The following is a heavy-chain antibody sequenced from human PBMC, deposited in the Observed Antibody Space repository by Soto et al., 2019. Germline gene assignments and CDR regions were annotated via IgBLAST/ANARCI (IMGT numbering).Heavy chain of an antibody. Sequence: QVQLVESGGGVVQPGRSLRLSCAASGFTFSSYAMHWVRQAPGKGLEWVAVISYDGSNKYYADSVKGRFTISRDNSKNTLYLQMNSLRAEDTAVYYCARDNWYEGIAAAYVLDYWGQGTLVTVSS. CDR2: ISYDGSNK. CDR3: ARDNWYEGIAAAYVLDY. CDR1: GFTFSSYA. J-gene: IGHJ4*02. D-gene: IGHD6-13*01. V-gene: IGHV3-30-3*01.